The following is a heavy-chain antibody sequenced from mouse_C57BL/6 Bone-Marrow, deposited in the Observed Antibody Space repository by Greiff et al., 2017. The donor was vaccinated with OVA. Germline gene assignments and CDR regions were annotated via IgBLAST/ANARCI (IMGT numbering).Heavy chain of an antibody. CDR3: LGNYFDY. D-gene: IGHD3-1*01. CDR2: IYPRSGNT. J-gene: IGHJ2*01. CDR1: GYTFTSYG. Sequence: VHLVESGAELVRPGASVKLSCKASGYTFTSYGISWVKQRPGQGLEWIGVIYPRSGNTYYNEKFKGKATLTADKSSSTAYMELRSLTSEDSAVYFGLGNYFDYWGQGTTLTVSS. V-gene: IGHV1-81*01.